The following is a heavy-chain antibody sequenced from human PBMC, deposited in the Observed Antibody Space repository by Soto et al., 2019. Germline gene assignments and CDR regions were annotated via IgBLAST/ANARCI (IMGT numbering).Heavy chain of an antibody. J-gene: IGHJ3*02. Sequence: SETLSLTCTVSGGSISSYYWSWIRQPPGKGLEWIGYIYYSGSTNYNPSLKSRVTISVDTSKNQFSLKLSSVTAADTAVYYCASREGLGAFDIWGQGTMVTVSS. CDR1: GGSISSYY. CDR2: IYYSGST. CDR3: ASREGLGAFDI. D-gene: IGHD3-16*01. V-gene: IGHV4-59*01.